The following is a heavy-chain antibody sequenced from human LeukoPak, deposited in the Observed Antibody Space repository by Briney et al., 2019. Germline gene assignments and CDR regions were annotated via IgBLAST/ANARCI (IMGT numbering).Heavy chain of an antibody. Sequence: GGSLRLSCAASGFTFSSYGMHWVRQAPGKGLGWVAVIAYDGTNKYYADSVKGRFTISRDNSKNTLHLQMNSLRAEDTAVYYCAKESYYRGSYMYYFDYWGQGTLVTVSS. J-gene: IGHJ4*02. V-gene: IGHV3-30*18. CDR1: GFTFSSYG. D-gene: IGHD1-26*01. CDR3: AKESYYRGSYMYYFDY. CDR2: IAYDGTNK.